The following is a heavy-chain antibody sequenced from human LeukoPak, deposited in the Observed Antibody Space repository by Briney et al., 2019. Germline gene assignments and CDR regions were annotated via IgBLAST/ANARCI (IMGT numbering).Heavy chain of an antibody. V-gene: IGHV1-24*01. J-gene: IGHJ4*02. D-gene: IGHD3-10*01. CDR1: GYTLTELS. CDR2: FDPEDGET. CDR3: ATGVLPPVGGIDY. Sequence: EASVKVSCKVSGYTLTELSMHWVRQAPGKGLEWMGGFDPEDGETIYAQKFQGRVTMTEDTSTDTAYMELSSLRSGDTSVYYCATGVLPPVGGIDYWGQGTLVAVSS.